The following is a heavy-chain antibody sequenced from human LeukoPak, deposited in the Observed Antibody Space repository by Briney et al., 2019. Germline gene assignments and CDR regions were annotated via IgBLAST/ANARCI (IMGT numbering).Heavy chain of an antibody. V-gene: IGHV4-4*07. D-gene: IGHD4-23*01. CDR2: IYTSGST. J-gene: IGHJ3*02. CDR1: GGSISSYY. Sequence: SETLSLTCTVSGGSISSYYWSWIRQPAGKGLEWIGRIYTSGSTNYNPSLKSRVTISVDTSQNQFSLKLSSVTAADTAVYYCARHVSAGGAFDIWGQGTMVTVSS. CDR3: ARHVSAGGAFDI.